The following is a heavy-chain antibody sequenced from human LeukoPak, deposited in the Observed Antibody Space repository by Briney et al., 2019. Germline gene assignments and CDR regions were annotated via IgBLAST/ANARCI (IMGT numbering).Heavy chain of an antibody. CDR2: ISEDGSSK. CDR3: AREGVVVSNTRGYYFDF. J-gene: IGHJ4*02. Sequence: GGSLTLSCAASGFTFSTYAVHWVRQPPGKGLEWVAVISEDGSSKYYADSVQGRFTISRDNSQNTLFLQMNSLRTEDTAAYYCAREGVVVSNTRGYYFDFWGQGTPVTVSS. D-gene: IGHD2-21*01. CDR1: GFTFSTYA. V-gene: IGHV3-30-3*01.